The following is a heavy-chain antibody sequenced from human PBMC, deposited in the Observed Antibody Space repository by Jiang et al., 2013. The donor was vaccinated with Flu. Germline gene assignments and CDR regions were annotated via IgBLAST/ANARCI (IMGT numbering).Heavy chain of an antibody. V-gene: IGHV2-5*02. D-gene: IGHD4-23*01. CDR1: GFSLSTSGVG. CDR2: IYWDDDK. Sequence: KPTQTLTLTCTFSGFSLSTSGVGVGWIRQPPGKALEWLALIYWDDDKRYSPSLKSRLTITKDTSKNQVVLTMTNMDPVDTATYYCAHRVGYGGNSQGTFDPWGQGTLVTVSS. CDR3: AHRVGYGGNSQGTFDP. J-gene: IGHJ5*02.